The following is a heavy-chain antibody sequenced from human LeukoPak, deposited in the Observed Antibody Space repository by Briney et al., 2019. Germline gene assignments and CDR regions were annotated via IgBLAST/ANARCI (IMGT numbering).Heavy chain of an antibody. Sequence: ASVKVSCKASGYTFTSYYMHWVRQAPGQGLEWMGWINTNTGNPTYAQGFTGRFVFSLDTSVSTAYLQISSLKAEDTAVYYCARDRPVEIAAAGIPFDYWGQGTLVTVSS. CDR2: INTNTGNP. CDR1: GYTFTSYY. CDR3: ARDRPVEIAAAGIPFDY. D-gene: IGHD6-13*01. V-gene: IGHV7-4-1*02. J-gene: IGHJ4*02.